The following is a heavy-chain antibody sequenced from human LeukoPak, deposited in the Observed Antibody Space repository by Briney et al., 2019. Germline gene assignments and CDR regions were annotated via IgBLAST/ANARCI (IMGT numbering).Heavy chain of an antibody. CDR1: GGSISSYY. D-gene: IGHD5-12*01. CDR2: IYYTGTT. J-gene: IGHJ4*02. Sequence: SETLSLTCTVSGGSISSYYWSWIRQPPGKGPEWIGYIYYTGTTNYNPSLKSRVTISVDTSKNQFSLKLSSVTAADTAVYYCARGPVNVATENYFDYWGQGTLVTVSS. V-gene: IGHV4-59*12. CDR3: ARGPVNVATENYFDY.